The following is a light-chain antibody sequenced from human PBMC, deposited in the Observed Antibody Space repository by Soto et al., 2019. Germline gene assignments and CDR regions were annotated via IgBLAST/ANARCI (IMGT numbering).Light chain of an antibody. J-gene: IGKJ1*01. CDR3: QLYGTSPKP. CDR2: AAS. V-gene: IGKV3-20*01. CDR1: QTVSSNY. Sequence: EIVLTQSPGTLSLSPGERATLSCRASQTVSSNYLAWYQQKPGQAPRLLIYAASTRATGIPDRFSGSGSGTDFTLSISRLEPEDFAVYYCQLYGTSPKPFGQGTKVEIQ.